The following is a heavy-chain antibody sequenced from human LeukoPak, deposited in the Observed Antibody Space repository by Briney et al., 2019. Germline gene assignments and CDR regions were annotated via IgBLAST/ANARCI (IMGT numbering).Heavy chain of an antibody. D-gene: IGHD4-23*01. J-gene: IGHJ5*02. Sequence: PSETLSLTCTVSGGSISSYYWSWIRQPPGKGLEWIGYIYYSGSTNYNPSLKSRVTISVDTSKNQFSLKLSSVTAADTAVYYCARVGYGGGFDPWGQGTLVTVPS. CDR1: GGSISSYY. CDR3: ARVGYGGGFDP. V-gene: IGHV4-59*01. CDR2: IYYSGST.